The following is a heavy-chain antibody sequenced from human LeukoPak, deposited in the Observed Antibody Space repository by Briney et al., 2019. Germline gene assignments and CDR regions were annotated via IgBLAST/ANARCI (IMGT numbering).Heavy chain of an antibody. Sequence: GGSLRLSGAASGFTFSSYVMSWVRQAPGKGLEWVSNIGGSVGSMFYAASVKGRFAISRDNSKKTLFLQMNNLRVEDTAVYYCAKRGNSWDLFDYWGQGTLVTVSS. CDR1: GFTFSSYV. J-gene: IGHJ4*02. CDR2: IGGSVGSM. V-gene: IGHV3-23*01. CDR3: AKRGNSWDLFDY. D-gene: IGHD6-13*01.